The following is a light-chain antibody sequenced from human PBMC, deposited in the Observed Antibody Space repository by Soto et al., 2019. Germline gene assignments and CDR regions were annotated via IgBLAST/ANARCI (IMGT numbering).Light chain of an antibody. V-gene: IGKV1-39*01. J-gene: IGKJ2*01. CDR1: QSIDTY. Sequence: DIQMTQSPSSLSASVGDRVTITCRXSQSIDTYLNWYQQKPGTAPKLLIYAASSLQSGVPSRFSGRGSGTDFTLTISSLQPEDFSTYYCQQSYSTPMYTFGQGTKVDIK. CDR2: AAS. CDR3: QQSYSTPMYT.